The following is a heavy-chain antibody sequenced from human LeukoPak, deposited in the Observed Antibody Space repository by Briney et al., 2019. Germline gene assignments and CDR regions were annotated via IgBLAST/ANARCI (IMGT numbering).Heavy chain of an antibody. J-gene: IGHJ4*02. CDR1: GVTFSSYT. V-gene: IGHV3-66*01. CDR3: ARDQGYYFEY. CDR2: IYSGGST. Sequence: GGSLRLSCAVSGVTFSSYTMCWVRQAPGKGLEWVSVIYSGGSTYYADSVKGRFTISRDNSKNTLYLQMNSLRAEDTAVYYCARDQGYYFEYWGQGTLVTVSS.